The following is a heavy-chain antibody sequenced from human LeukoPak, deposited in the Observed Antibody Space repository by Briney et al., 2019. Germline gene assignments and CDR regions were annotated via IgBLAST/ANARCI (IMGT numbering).Heavy chain of an antibody. V-gene: IGHV4-38-2*02. Sequence: SETLSLTCIVSGYSISSDYFWGLVRQPPGKGLEWIGSIFHSGSVYYNPSLKSRVTMSVDTSKNQFSLILNSVTAADTAIYYCAKTLLRGLYYFDRWGQGTLVTVSS. CDR3: AKTLLRGLYYFDR. CDR2: IFHSGSV. J-gene: IGHJ4*02. D-gene: IGHD3-10*01. CDR1: GYSISSDYF.